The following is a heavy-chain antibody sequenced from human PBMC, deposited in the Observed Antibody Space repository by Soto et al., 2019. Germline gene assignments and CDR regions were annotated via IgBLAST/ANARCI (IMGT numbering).Heavy chain of an antibody. Sequence: QVQLVQSGAEVKKPGSSVKVSCKASGGTFSSYAISWVRQAPGQGLEWMGGIIPIFGTANYAQKFQGRVTMTADESTSTAYIELSSLRSEDTAVYYCARADQDYDILTGYYLTNWFDPWGQGTLVTVSS. D-gene: IGHD3-9*01. J-gene: IGHJ5*02. CDR1: GGTFSSYA. V-gene: IGHV1-69*12. CDR2: IIPIFGTA. CDR3: ARADQDYDILTGYYLTNWFDP.